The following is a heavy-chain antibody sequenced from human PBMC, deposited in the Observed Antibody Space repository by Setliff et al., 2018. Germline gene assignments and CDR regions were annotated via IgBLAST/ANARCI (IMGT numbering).Heavy chain of an antibody. D-gene: IGHD3-22*01. CDR3: AREHLHYYDSSGPSLWFDP. CDR2: IYIGGSA. Sequence: SETLSLTCTVSGGSISSYYWSWIRQPAGKGLEWIGHIYIGGSANYNPSLKSRVTMSIDTSKNQFSLKLNSVTAADMAVYYCAREHLHYYDSSGPSLWFDPWGQGTLVTVSS. J-gene: IGHJ5*02. CDR1: GGSISSYY. V-gene: IGHV4-4*07.